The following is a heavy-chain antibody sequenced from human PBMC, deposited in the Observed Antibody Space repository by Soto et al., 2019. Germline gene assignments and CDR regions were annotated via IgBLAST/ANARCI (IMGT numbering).Heavy chain of an antibody. Sequence: QVQLQESGPGLVKPSQTLSLTCTVSRGSISSGTYYWSWVRQPPGKGLEWIGYISYSGSAYYNPSLKSRLPISKDSSKNQFFLRLTYVTAADTAVYYCARAGLGRGYFDSWGQGTLVTVSS. D-gene: IGHD6-19*01. CDR3: ARAGLGRGYFDS. CDR1: RGSISSGTYY. V-gene: IGHV4-30-4*01. J-gene: IGHJ4*02. CDR2: ISYSGSA.